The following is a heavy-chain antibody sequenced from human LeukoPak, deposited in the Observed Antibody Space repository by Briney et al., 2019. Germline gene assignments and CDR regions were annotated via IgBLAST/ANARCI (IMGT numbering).Heavy chain of an antibody. D-gene: IGHD2-15*01. V-gene: IGHV1-46*01. CDR3: ARLGARCSGGSCYRGSSVDY. Sequence: GASVTVSFKASGYTFTSYYMHWVRQAPGQGLEWMGIINPSGGSTSYAQKFQGRVTITRDTSTSTVYMELSSLRSEDTAVYYCARLGARCSGGSCYRGSSVDYWGQGTLVTVSS. CDR1: GYTFTSYY. CDR2: INPSGGST. J-gene: IGHJ4*02.